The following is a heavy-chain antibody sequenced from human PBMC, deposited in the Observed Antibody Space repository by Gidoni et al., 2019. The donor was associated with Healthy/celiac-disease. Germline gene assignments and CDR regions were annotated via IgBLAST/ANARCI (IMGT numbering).Heavy chain of an antibody. CDR1: GYSISSCYY. V-gene: IGHV4-38-2*01. D-gene: IGHD6-6*01. CDR2: IYHSGST. CDR3: ARGGGLIAARAFDY. J-gene: IGHJ4*02. Sequence: QAQLQESGPGLVKPSATLSLTGAVSGYSISSCYYWGWIRQPPGKGLEWIGSIYHSGSTYYNPSLKSRVTISVDTSKNQFSLKLSSVTAADTAVYYCARGGGLIAARAFDYWGQGTLVTVSS.